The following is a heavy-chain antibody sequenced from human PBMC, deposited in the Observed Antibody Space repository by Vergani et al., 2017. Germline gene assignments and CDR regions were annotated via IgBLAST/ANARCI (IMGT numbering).Heavy chain of an antibody. CDR1: GFTFTNFA. CDR3: AKDAHYDSSGYYFYWYFDL. D-gene: IGHD3-22*01. J-gene: IGHJ2*01. CDR2: ISGSGGFT. Sequence: EVQLLESGGNLVQPGGSLRLSCAASGFTFTNFAMTWVRQAPGEGLEWVSGISGSGGFTYYADSVKGRFTISRDNSKNTMFLQMNNLRAEDTAVYYCAKDAHYDSSGYYFYWYFDLWGRGTLVTVSS. V-gene: IGHV3-23*01.